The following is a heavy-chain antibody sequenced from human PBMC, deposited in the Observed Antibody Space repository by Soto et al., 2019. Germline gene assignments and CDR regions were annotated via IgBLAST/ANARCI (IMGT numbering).Heavy chain of an antibody. J-gene: IGHJ6*02. CDR3: AREGGNRYYYYGMEV. V-gene: IGHV6-1*01. D-gene: IGHD1-26*01. CDR2: TYYRSKWYN. Sequence: SHTLSLPCAISGYSVSSNSAALNFIIQSPSRGLEWLGRTYYRSKWYNDYAVSVKSRITINPDTSKNQFSLQLNSVTPEDTAVYYCAREGGNRYYYYGMEVWGQGTTVTVSS. CDR1: GYSVSSNSAA.